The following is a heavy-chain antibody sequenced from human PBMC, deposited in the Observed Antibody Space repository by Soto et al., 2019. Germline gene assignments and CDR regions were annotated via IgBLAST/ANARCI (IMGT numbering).Heavy chain of an antibody. V-gene: IGHV3-33*01. D-gene: IGHD5-12*01. Sequence: QVQLVESGGGVVQPGRSLRLSCAASGFTFSSYGMHWVRQAPGKGLEWVAVIWYDGSNKYYADSVKGRFTISRDNSKNTLYLKMNSLRAEDTAVYYCASIMGDGYNWYYFDYWGQGTLVTVSS. CDR3: ASIMGDGYNWYYFDY. J-gene: IGHJ4*02. CDR1: GFTFSSYG. CDR2: IWYDGSNK.